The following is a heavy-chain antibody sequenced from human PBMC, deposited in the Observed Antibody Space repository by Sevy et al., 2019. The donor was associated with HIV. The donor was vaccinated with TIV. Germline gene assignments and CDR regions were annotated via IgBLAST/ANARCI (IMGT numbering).Heavy chain of an antibody. CDR1: GFTFSDNY. J-gene: IGHJ2*01. V-gene: IGHV3-11*01. Sequence: GGSLRLSCAASGFTFSDNYMSWIRQAPGKGLEWVSYISPTGGTIYYADSVEGRFSLSRDNAKNSLYLQMNSLRAEDTAVYYCARDLGYRGYDDISTCYPTYVYFDLWGRGTLVTVSS. CDR3: ARDLGYRGYDDISTCYPTYVYFDL. D-gene: IGHD5-12*01. CDR2: ISPTGGTI.